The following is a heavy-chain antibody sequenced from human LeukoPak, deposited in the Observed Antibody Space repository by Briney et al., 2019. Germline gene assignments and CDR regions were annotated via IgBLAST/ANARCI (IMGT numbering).Heavy chain of an antibody. D-gene: IGHD4-17*01. Sequence: SETLSLTCTVSGGSISSHFWSWIRQPPGKGLEWIAYIYYSGSTDYNPSLKSRVTISVDTSKNQFSLKLSSVTAADTAAYYCARQTMTTADAFDIWGQGTMVTVSS. CDR2: IYYSGST. CDR1: GGSISSHF. J-gene: IGHJ3*02. CDR3: ARQTMTTADAFDI. V-gene: IGHV4-59*08.